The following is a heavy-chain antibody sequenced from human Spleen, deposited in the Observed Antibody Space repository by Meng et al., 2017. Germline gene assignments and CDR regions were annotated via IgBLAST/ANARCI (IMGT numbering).Heavy chain of an antibody. Sequence: SLKISCAASGFTFDDYAMHWVRQAPGKGLEWVSGISWNSGSIGYADSVKGRFTISRDNAKNTLYLQINSLRAEDTAVYNCAREYVDYSPFDYWGQGTLVTVSS. V-gene: IGHV3-9*01. CDR1: GFTFDDYA. D-gene: IGHD4-17*01. CDR3: AREYVDYSPFDY. J-gene: IGHJ4*02. CDR2: ISWNSGSI.